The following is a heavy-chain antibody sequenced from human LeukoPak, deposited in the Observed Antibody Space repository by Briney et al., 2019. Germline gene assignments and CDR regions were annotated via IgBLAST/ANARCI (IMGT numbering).Heavy chain of an antibody. CDR3: ARGRLGSRITMVRGFDP. D-gene: IGHD3-10*01. Sequence: SETLSLTCAVYGGSFSGYYWSWIRQPPGKGLEWIGEINHSGSTNYNPSLKSRVTISVDTSKNQFSLKLSSVTAADTAVYYCARGRLGSRITMVRGFDPWGQGTLVIVSS. CDR1: GGSFSGYY. J-gene: IGHJ5*02. CDR2: INHSGST. V-gene: IGHV4-34*01.